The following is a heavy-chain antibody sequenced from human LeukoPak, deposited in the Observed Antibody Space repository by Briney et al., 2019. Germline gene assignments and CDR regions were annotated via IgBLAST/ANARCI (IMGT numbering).Heavy chain of an antibody. V-gene: IGHV3-74*03. CDR1: GLSFGNHW. Sequence: GGSLRLSCVVSGLSFGNHWMHWVRQVPGQGPVWVAHITNDGRDTAYADSAKGRFTVSRDYDKSTVYLEMHSLRVDDAAVYYCAAKEGYHQERVSLDYWGQGVLVTVSS. CDR2: ITNDGRDT. J-gene: IGHJ4*02. CDR3: AAKEGYHQERVSLDY. D-gene: IGHD1-14*01.